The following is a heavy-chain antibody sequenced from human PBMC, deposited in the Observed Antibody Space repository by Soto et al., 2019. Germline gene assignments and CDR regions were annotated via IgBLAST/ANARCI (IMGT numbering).Heavy chain of an antibody. J-gene: IGHJ4*02. D-gene: IGHD5-12*01. CDR2: IYYSGST. CDR1: GGSISSSSYY. V-gene: IGHV4-39*01. CDR3: ARRTEMATRYYFDY. Sequence: QLQLQESGPGLVKPSETLSLTCTVSGGSISSSSYYWGWIRQPPGKGLEWIGSIYYSGSTYYNPSHKSRVTISVDTSKNQFSLKLSSVTAADTAVYYCARRTEMATRYYFDYWGQGTLVTVSS.